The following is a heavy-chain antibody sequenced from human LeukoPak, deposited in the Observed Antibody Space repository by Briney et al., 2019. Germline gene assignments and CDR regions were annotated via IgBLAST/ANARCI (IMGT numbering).Heavy chain of an antibody. CDR3: ARTHCTNGVCRLDY. V-gene: IGHV4-34*01. D-gene: IGHD2-8*01. CDR2: INHSGST. J-gene: IGHJ4*02. Sequence: SETLSLTCAVYGGSFSGYYWSWIRQAPGKGLEWIGEINHSGSTNYNPSLKSRVTISVDTSKNQFSLKLSSVTAADTAVYYCARTHCTNGVCRLDYWGQGTLVTVSS. CDR1: GGSFSGYY.